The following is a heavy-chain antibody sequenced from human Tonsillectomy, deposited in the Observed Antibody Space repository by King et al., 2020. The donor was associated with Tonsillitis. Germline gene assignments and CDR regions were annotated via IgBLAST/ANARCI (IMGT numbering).Heavy chain of an antibody. J-gene: IGHJ3*02. CDR3: ARDTRDFWSGYYPIRSAAFDI. Sequence: QLVQSGAEVKKPGSSVKVSCKASGGTFSSYAISWVRQAPGQGLEWMGGIIPIFGTANYAQKFQGRVTITADKSTSTAYMELSSLRSEDTAVYYCARDTRDFWSGYYPIRSAAFDIWGQGTMVTVSS. CDR2: IIPIFGTA. V-gene: IGHV1-69*06. D-gene: IGHD3-3*01. CDR1: GGTFSSYA.